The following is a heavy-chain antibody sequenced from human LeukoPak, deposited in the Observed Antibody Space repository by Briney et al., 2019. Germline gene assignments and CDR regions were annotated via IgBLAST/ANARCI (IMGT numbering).Heavy chain of an antibody. Sequence: GGSLRLSCAASGFTFSNYAMSWVRQAPGKGLEWVSTISGSGGGTYYADSVKGRFTFSRDNSKDTLYLQMNSLRAEDTAVYYCASAYCGGDCYSYLDYWGQGTLVTVSS. CDR1: GFTFSNYA. V-gene: IGHV3-23*01. CDR3: ASAYCGGDCYSYLDY. CDR2: ISGSGGGT. J-gene: IGHJ4*02. D-gene: IGHD2-21*01.